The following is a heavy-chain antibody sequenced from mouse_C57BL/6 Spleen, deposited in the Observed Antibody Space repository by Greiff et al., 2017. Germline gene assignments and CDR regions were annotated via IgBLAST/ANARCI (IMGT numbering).Heavy chain of an antibody. D-gene: IGHD1-1*01. V-gene: IGHV1-69*01. CDR2: INPSDSYT. CDR1: GYTFTSYW. Sequence: VQLQQSGAELVMPGASVKLSCKASGYTFTSYWMHWVKQRPGQGLEWIGEINPSDSYTNYNQKFKGKSTLTVDKSSSTAYMQLSRLTSEDSAVYYCARRNYYGSSYYFEDRGPGTTLTVSS. CDR3: ARRNYYGSSYYFED. J-gene: IGHJ2*01.